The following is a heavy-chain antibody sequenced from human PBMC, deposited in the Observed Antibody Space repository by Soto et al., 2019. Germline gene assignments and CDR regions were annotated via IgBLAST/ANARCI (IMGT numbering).Heavy chain of an antibody. V-gene: IGHV4-39*01. CDR2: IASSGTT. Sequence: QLQLQESGPGLVKPSETLSLTCTASGSSISSHNYYWDWIRQPPGKGLEWNGSIASSGTTYYNPSLQSRVTISLDTSRNQFSLNLTSVTAADTAVYYCATLTGTDWGQGTLVTVSS. CDR1: GSSISSHNYY. CDR3: ATLTGTD. J-gene: IGHJ4*02. D-gene: IGHD1-20*01.